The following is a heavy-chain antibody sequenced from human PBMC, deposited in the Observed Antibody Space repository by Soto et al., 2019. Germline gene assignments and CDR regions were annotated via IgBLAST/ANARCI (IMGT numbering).Heavy chain of an antibody. Sequence: HPWGSLRLSGSASRLTFFGYAMSWVRQAPGKGLWWVAGLTGDGIRTGYTESVKGRFTISRGNGKNALFLHMNNLRVEDTAVYFRARAATDCGGDCYPSYLYYWRQGALVAVSS. J-gene: IGHJ4*01. CDR3: ARAATDCGGDCYPSYLYY. V-gene: IGHV3-23*01. CDR2: LTGDGIRT. D-gene: IGHD2-21*02. CDR1: RLTFFGYA.